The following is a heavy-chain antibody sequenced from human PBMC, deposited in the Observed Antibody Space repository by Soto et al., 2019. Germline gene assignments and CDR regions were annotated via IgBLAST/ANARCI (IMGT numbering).Heavy chain of an antibody. V-gene: IGHV1-3*01. J-gene: IGHJ6*02. CDR3: ASIPSPSNDYGEIYYYYGMDV. CDR1: GYTFTSYA. D-gene: IGHD4-17*01. CDR2: INAGNGNT. Sequence: QVQLVQSGAEVKKPGASVKVSCKASGYTFTSYAMHWVRQAPGQRLEWMGWINAGNGNTKYSQKFQGRVTITRDTYASTAYMELSSLRCDDTAVYYCASIPSPSNDYGEIYYYYGMDVWGQGTTVTLSS.